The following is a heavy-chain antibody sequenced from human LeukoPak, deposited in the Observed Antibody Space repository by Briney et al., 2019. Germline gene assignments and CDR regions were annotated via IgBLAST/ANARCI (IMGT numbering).Heavy chain of an antibody. CDR2: ISAYTGNT. J-gene: IGHJ5*02. D-gene: IGHD1-26*01. V-gene: IGHV1-18*01. CDR1: GYIFSNYG. CDR3: AKSGSYTYFDP. Sequence: ASVKVSCKTSGYIFSNYGISWLRQAPGQGLEWLGWISAYTGNTEYAQVVQGRVSMTTDASTSTAYMELRSLRSDDTAVYYCAKSGSYTYFDPWGQGTLVTVSS.